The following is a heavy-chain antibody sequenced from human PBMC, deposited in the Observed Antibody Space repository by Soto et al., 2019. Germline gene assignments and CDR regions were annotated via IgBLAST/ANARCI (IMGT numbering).Heavy chain of an antibody. V-gene: IGHV3-53*05. J-gene: IGHJ5*01. CDR1: GFTVSSGY. CDR3: ARDTYSSGWYDS. Sequence: GGSLRLSCAASGFTVSSGYMAWVRQAPGKGLEWISVLFSGASSYYADSVKGRFTISRDNSKNTLSLEMSSLRVEDTAVYFCARDTYSSGWYDSWGQGTLVTVSS. D-gene: IGHD6-19*01. CDR2: LFSGASS.